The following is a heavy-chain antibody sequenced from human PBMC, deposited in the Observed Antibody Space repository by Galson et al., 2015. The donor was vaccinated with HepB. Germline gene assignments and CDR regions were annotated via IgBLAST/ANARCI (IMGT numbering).Heavy chain of an antibody. CDR2: INHSGST. Sequence: SLTCAVYGGSFSGYYWSWIRQPPGKGLEWIGEINHSGSTNYNPSLKSRVTISVDTSKNQFSLKLSSVTAADTAVYYCARGTVTTPVWGQGTLVTVSS. J-gene: IGHJ4*02. CDR1: GGSFSGYY. CDR3: ARGTVTTPV. V-gene: IGHV4-34*01. D-gene: IGHD4-17*01.